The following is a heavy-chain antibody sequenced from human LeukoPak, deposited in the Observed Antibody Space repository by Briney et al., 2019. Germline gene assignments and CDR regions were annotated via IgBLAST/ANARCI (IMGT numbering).Heavy chain of an antibody. J-gene: IGHJ3*02. CDR2: ISGYNGNT. CDR1: GYTFTSHG. V-gene: IGHV1-18*01. D-gene: IGHD1/OR15-1a*01. CDR3: ARENKRMDAFDI. Sequence: ASVKVSCKASGYTFTSHGISWVRQAPGQGLEWVGWISGYNGNTNYAQKFQGRVTMTRDTSISTAYMELSRLRSDDTAVYYCARENKRMDAFDIWGQGTMVTVSS.